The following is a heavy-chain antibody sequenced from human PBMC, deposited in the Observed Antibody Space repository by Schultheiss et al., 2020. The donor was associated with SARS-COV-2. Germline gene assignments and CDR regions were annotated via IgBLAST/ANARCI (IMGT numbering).Heavy chain of an antibody. D-gene: IGHD3-3*01. V-gene: IGHV3-7*05. Sequence: GGSLRLSCAASGFTFSNAWMSWVRQAPGKGLEWVANIKQDGSEKYYVDSVKGRFTISRDNSKNTLYLQMNSLRAEDTAVYYCARGGSGRPTYYDFWSGYLSGDPYYYYYMDVWGKGTTVTVSS. J-gene: IGHJ6*03. CDR1: GFTFSNAW. CDR3: ARGGSGRPTYYDFWSGYLSGDPYYYYYMDV. CDR2: IKQDGSEK.